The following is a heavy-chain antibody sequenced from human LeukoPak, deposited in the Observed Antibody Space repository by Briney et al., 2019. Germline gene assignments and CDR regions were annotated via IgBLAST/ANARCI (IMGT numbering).Heavy chain of an antibody. CDR3: ARILYNGNDYSFDY. Sequence: GGSLRLSCAASGFNVSGNYMSWVRQAPGKGLEWVAVIYSGGSTYYIDSEKGRFTISRATSTHPLYLQMNSLRDDHTAVYYCARILYNGNDYSFDYWGPGTLVTVSS. CDR2: IYSGGST. J-gene: IGHJ4*02. V-gene: IGHV3-53*05. D-gene: IGHD5-12*01. CDR1: GFNVSGNY.